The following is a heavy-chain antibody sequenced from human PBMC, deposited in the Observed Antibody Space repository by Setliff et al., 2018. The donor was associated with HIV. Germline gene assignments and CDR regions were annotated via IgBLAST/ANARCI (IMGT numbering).Heavy chain of an antibody. V-gene: IGHV1-18*01. D-gene: IGHD3-10*01. Sequence: ASVKVSCKASGYTFTSYGISWVRQAPGQGLEWMGWISAYNGNTNYAQKLQGRVTMTTDESTSTAYMELSSLRSEDTAMYYCATLDYYGSQTYNLALHYWGQGTLVTVSS. CDR2: ISAYNGNT. J-gene: IGHJ4*02. CDR1: GYTFTSYG. CDR3: ATLDYYGSQTYNLALHY.